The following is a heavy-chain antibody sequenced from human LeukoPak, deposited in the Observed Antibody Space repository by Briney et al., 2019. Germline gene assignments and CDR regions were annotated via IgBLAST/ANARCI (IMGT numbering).Heavy chain of an antibody. CDR2: IYYSGST. Sequence: SETLSLTCTVSGGSLSSYYWGWIRQPPGKGLEWIGSIYYSGSTYYNPSLKSRVTISVDTSKNQFSLKLSSVTAADTAVYYCASLGYSGYDNPYWGQGTLVTVSS. CDR3: ASLGYSGYDNPY. CDR1: GGSLSSYY. J-gene: IGHJ4*02. V-gene: IGHV4-39*01. D-gene: IGHD5-12*01.